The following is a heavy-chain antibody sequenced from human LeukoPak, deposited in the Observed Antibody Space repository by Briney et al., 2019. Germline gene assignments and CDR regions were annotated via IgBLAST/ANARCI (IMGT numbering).Heavy chain of an antibody. CDR3: ATYRQVLLPFEA. Sequence: GGSLRLSCAASGFTFSTFAMIWVRQPPGKGLEWVSSIFPRGDEIHYADSVRGRFTIFRDNSKSTLSLQMNSLRAEDTAIYYCATYRQVLLPFEAWGQGTLVTVSS. J-gene: IGHJ5*02. CDR2: IFPRGDEI. V-gene: IGHV3-23*01. D-gene: IGHD2-8*02. CDR1: GFTFSTFA.